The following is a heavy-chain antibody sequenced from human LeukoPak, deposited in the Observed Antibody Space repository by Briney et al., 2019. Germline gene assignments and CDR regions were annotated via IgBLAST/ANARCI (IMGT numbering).Heavy chain of an antibody. Sequence: GGPLRLSCAASGFTFSSYSMNWVRQAPGKGLEWVSYISSSSSTIYYADSVKGRFTISRDNAKNSLYLQMNSLRDEDTAVYYCARERDYGDYDFYYGMDVWGQGTTVTVSS. CDR1: GFTFSSYS. CDR3: ARERDYGDYDFYYGMDV. J-gene: IGHJ6*02. V-gene: IGHV3-48*02. D-gene: IGHD4-17*01. CDR2: ISSSSSTI.